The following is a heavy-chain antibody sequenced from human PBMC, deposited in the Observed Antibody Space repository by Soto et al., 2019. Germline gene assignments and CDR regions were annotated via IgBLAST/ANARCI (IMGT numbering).Heavy chain of an antibody. Sequence: QVQLVESGGGVVQPGRSLRLSCAASGFTFSSYGMHWVRQAPGKGLEWVAVIWYDGTNKYYADSVKGRFTISRDNSKNTLYMQMNSVRAEDTAVYYCARDEGIVVAGGMDVWGQGTKVTVSS. CDR1: GFTFSSYG. V-gene: IGHV3-33*01. J-gene: IGHJ6*02. CDR3: ARDEGIVVAGGMDV. D-gene: IGHD6-19*01. CDR2: IWYDGTNK.